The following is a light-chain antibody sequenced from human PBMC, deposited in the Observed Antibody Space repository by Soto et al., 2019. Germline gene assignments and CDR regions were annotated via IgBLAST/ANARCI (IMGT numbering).Light chain of an antibody. Sequence: EAVMTQSLATLSVSPGERATLSCRASQSLGRNLAWYQQKPGQAPRLLIYGASIRATGIPARFSGSGSGTEFTLTISSLQSEDFALYYCQQSNYWPPTFGLGTKVEIK. V-gene: IGKV3D-15*01. CDR2: GAS. J-gene: IGKJ1*01. CDR1: QSLGRN. CDR3: QQSNYWPPT.